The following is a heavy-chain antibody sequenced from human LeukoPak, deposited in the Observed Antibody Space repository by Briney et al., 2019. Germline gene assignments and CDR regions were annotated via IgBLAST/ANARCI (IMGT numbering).Heavy chain of an antibody. CDR3: ANARGIAAAGDY. J-gene: IGHJ4*02. CDR2: ISGSGGSI. Sequence: GGSLRLSCAASGFTFSSYSMNWVRQAPGKGLEWVSAISGSGGSIYYADSVKGRFTISRDNFKNTLYPQMNSLRAEDTAVYYCANARGIAAAGDYWGQGTLVTVSS. V-gene: IGHV3-23*01. D-gene: IGHD6-13*01. CDR1: GFTFSSYS.